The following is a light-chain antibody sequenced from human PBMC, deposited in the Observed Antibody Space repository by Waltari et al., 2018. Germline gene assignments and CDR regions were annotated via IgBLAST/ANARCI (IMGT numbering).Light chain of an antibody. V-gene: IGKV1-39*01. CDR3: HQSFMTPWT. CDR1: QSVSRY. CDR2: TTS. Sequence: DIQMTPSPSSLSASAGDTITITCRASQSVSRYLNWYQQKPGKAPKLLIYTTSVLETGVPSRFSASGSGTDFTLTINSLEPDDFATYYCHQSFMTPWTFGQGTKVESK. J-gene: IGKJ1*01.